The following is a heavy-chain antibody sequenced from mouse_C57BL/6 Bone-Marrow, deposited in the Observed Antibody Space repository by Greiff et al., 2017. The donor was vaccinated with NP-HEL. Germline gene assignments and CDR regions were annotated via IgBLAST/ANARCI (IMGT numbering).Heavy chain of an antibody. J-gene: IGHJ2*01. V-gene: IGHV1-69*01. CDR1: GYTFTSYW. CDR2: IDPSDSYT. Sequence: QVQLKQPGAELVMPGASVKLSCKASGYTFTSYWMHWVKQRPRQGLEWIGEIDPSDSYTNYNQKFKGKSTLTVDKSSSTAYMQLSSLTSEDSAVYYCAREGGFLYFDYWGQGTTLTVSS. CDR3: AREGGFLYFDY.